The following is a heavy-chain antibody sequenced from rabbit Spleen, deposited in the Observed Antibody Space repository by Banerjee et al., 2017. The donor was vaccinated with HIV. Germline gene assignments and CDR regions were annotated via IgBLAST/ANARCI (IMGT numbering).Heavy chain of an antibody. CDR1: GVSFSDKDV. J-gene: IGHJ6*01. V-gene: IGHV1S45*01. CDR2: INTVTGKS. Sequence: EQLEESGGGLVKPEGSLTLTCKASGVSFSDKDVMCWVRQAPGKGLEWIACINTVTGKSVYASWAKGRFTCSKTSSTTVTLQMTSLTVADTATYFCARDTGSSFSTYGMDLWGPGTLVTVS. CDR3: ARDTGSSFSTYGMDL. D-gene: IGHD8-1*01.